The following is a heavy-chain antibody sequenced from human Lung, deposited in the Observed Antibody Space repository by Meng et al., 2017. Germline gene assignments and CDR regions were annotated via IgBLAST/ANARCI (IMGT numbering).Heavy chain of an antibody. J-gene: IGHJ4*02. Sequence: GESLKISCAASGFTFSNYAMNWVRQAPGKGLEWVSVISTSGRNTYYADSVKGRFTISRDNSQNTVHLQMNSLTAEDTALYYCAKGGVAQGRGYWGQGTLVTVSS. CDR2: ISTSGRNT. CDR1: GFTFSNYA. CDR3: AKGGVAQGRGY. D-gene: IGHD3-10*01. V-gene: IGHV3-23*01.